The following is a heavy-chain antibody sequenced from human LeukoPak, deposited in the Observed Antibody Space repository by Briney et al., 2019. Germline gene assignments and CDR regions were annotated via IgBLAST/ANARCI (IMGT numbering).Heavy chain of an antibody. V-gene: IGHV3-7*01. D-gene: IGHD2-2*01. CDR2: IKQDGSET. Sequence: PGGSLRLSCATSGFNFNSKWMTWVRQAPGKGLEWVANIKQDGSETYYVDSLKGRFTVSRDNAKNSVYLQMNNLRAEDTAVYYCARRAPGYCITTSCPDTYYYYYYMDVWGKGTTVTVSS. CDR1: GFNFNSKW. J-gene: IGHJ6*03. CDR3: ARRAPGYCITTSCPDTYYYYYYMDV.